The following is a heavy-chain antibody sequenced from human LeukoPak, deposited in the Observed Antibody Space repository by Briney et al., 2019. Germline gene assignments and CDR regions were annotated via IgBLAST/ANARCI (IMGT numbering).Heavy chain of an antibody. Sequence: GASVKVSCKASGYTFSGYDIHWVRQAPGQGLEWMGWINPNSGTTNYAQKLQGRVTMTRDTSISTAYMELSSLRSEDTAVYYCARDRGGITIFGVVTHDAFDIWGQGTMVTVSS. CDR2: INPNSGTT. D-gene: IGHD3-3*01. J-gene: IGHJ3*02. CDR3: ARDRGGITIFGVVTHDAFDI. CDR1: GYTFSGYD. V-gene: IGHV1-2*02.